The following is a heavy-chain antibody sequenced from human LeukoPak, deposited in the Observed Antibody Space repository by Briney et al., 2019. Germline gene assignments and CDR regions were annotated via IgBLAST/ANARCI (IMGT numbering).Heavy chain of an antibody. J-gene: IGHJ4*02. V-gene: IGHV3-23*01. CDR1: EFTFSNYA. CDR2: ISGSGGNT. CDR3: ANDPILTGSDFDY. D-gene: IGHD3-9*01. Sequence: GGSLRLSCAATEFTFSNYAMSWVRQAPGKGLEWVSAISGSGGNTYYADSVKGRFTISRDNSKNTLYLQMNSLRAEDTAVYYCANDPILTGSDFDYWGQGTLVTVSS.